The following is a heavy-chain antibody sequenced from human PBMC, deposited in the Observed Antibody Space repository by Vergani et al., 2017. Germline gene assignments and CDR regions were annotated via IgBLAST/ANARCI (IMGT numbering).Heavy chain of an antibody. CDR2: INPSGGHT. D-gene: IGHD4-17*01. Sequence: QVQVLQSGAEVKKSGASVKVSCKTSGYTFSNYYMHWVRQAPGQGLEWMGIINPSGGHTNYAQKFQGRVTMTRDTSTSTVYMELSSLRSEDTAVYYCATPQTVTTGGMEVWGQGTTVIVSS. J-gene: IGHJ6*02. V-gene: IGHV1-46*01. CDR1: GYTFSNYY. CDR3: ATPQTVTTGGMEV.